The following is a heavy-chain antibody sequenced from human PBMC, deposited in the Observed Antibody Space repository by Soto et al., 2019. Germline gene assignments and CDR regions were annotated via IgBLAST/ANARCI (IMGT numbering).Heavy chain of an antibody. CDR3: ARIAVDVPE. CDR1: GPTFIAYY. Sequence: QLVQSGAEVKKPGASVKVSCKTSGPTFIAYYIHWVRQAPGQGLEWMGWIDPKSGGTTYEQKFRGRVTMTRDTSTNTAYMELNTLTSDDTALYYCARIAVDVPEWGQGTLITVSS. CDR2: IDPKSGGT. V-gene: IGHV1-2*02. D-gene: IGHD2-21*01. J-gene: IGHJ4*02.